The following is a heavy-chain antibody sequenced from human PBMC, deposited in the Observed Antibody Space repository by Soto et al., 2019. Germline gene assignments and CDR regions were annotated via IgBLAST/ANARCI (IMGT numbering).Heavy chain of an antibody. CDR3: ARVYGDHTGAFDY. Sequence: QVQLRESGSGQVTPSQTLSLTCAVSGASIATGGLSWSWIRQPPGKGLEWIGYIYHSGRSFYRPSLRGRISISLDTSKNQFSLSLTSVTAADTAVDYCARVYGDHTGAFDYWGQGTLVTVSS. J-gene: IGHJ4*02. D-gene: IGHD7-27*01. V-gene: IGHV4-30-2*01. CDR2: IYHSGRS. CDR1: GASIATGGLS.